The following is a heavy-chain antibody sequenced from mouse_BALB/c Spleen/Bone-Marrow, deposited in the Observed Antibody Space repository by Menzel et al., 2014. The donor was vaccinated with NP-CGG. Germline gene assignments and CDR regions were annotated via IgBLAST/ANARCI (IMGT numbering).Heavy chain of an antibody. CDR1: GFTFNTNA. CDR3: VRDGSSSFAY. CDR2: IRSKSNNYAT. V-gene: IGHV10S3*01. D-gene: IGHD1-1*01. Sequence: EVKVVESGGGLVQPKGSLKLSCAASGFTFNTNAMNCVRQAPGKGLEWVARIRSKSNNYATYYADSVKDRFTISRDDSQTMLYLQMNNLKTEDTAMYYCVRDGSSSFAYWGQGTLVTVST. J-gene: IGHJ3*01.